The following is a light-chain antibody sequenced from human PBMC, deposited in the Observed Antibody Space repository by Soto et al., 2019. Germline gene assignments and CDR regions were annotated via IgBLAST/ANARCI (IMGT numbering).Light chain of an antibody. CDR1: QSVGSY. Sequence: EIVLTQSPGTLSLSPGERATLSCRASQSVGSYLAWYQQKPGQAPRLLIYDASNRATGIPARFTGSGSETDFTLTISSLEAEDFAVYYCQQRKNWQVTFGQGTRLEIK. J-gene: IGKJ5*01. CDR2: DAS. CDR3: QQRKNWQVT. V-gene: IGKV3-11*01.